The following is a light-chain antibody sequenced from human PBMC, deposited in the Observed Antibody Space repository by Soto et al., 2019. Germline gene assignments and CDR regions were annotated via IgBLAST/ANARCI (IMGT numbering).Light chain of an antibody. J-gene: IGKJ1*01. CDR3: QQFHHSPWT. CDR2: DAS. CDR1: QSLSNN. Sequence: ESVLTQYPATLSLSPGGRAALSCRASQSLSNNIYLAWYQQKPGQAPRLLIYDASTRATGIPARFSGRGSGTEFTLTISGLQSEDFAVYYCQQFHHSPWTFGQGTKVDIK. V-gene: IGKV3-15*01.